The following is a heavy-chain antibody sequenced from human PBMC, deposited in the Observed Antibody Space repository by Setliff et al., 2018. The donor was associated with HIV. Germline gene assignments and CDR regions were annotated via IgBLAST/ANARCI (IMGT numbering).Heavy chain of an antibody. J-gene: IGHJ3*02. Sequence: HPGGSLRLSCAASGFTFSSYSMNWVRQAPGKGLEWVSYISSSSSTIYYADSVKGRFTISRDNAKNSLYLQMNSLRAEDTAVYYCARVAATRGDDAFDIWGQGTMVTVSS. V-gene: IGHV3-48*01. D-gene: IGHD6-13*01. CDR1: GFTFSSYS. CDR2: ISSSSSTI. CDR3: ARVAATRGDDAFDI.